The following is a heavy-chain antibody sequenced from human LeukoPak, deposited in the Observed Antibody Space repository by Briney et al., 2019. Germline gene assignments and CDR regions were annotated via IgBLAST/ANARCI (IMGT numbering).Heavy chain of an antibody. CDR1: GGSISSSNW. D-gene: IGHD3-10*01. V-gene: IGHV4-4*02. Sequence: SETLSLTCAVSGGSISSSNWWSWVRQPPGKGLGWIGEIYHSGSTNYNPSLRSRVTISVDKSKNQFSLKLSSVTAADTALYYCAKYSYYGSETIDYWGQGTLVTVSS. CDR2: IYHSGST. J-gene: IGHJ4*02. CDR3: AKYSYYGSETIDY.